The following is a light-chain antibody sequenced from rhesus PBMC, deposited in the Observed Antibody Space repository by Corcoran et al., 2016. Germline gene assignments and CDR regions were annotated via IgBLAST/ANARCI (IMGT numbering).Light chain of an antibody. CDR3: QQEYTWPLT. CDR1: QSVFSS. V-gene: IGKV3-42*01. Sequence: EIVMTQSPATLSLSPGERATLSCRASQSVFSSLDWYHQKPGQAPKLLIYGASTMATGIPDRFSGSGSGKDFTLTISSLEHGDVGVYYCQQEYTWPLTFGGGTKVEL. J-gene: IGKJ4*01. CDR2: GAS.